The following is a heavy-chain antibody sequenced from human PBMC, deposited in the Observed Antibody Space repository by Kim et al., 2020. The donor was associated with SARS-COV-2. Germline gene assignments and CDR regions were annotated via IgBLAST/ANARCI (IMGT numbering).Heavy chain of an antibody. CDR1: GFIFRNFG. CDR3: ARPSSSHFDF. Sequence: GGSLRLSCAASGFIFRNFGMHWVRQAPGKGLEWVAFISNDGTTAIYADSVRSRFTISRDYSENKLYLQMDSLSAGDTAVYYCARPSSSHFDFWGQGTLVTVSS. D-gene: IGHD3-10*01. CDR2: ISNDGTTA. J-gene: IGHJ4*02. V-gene: IGHV3-33*05.